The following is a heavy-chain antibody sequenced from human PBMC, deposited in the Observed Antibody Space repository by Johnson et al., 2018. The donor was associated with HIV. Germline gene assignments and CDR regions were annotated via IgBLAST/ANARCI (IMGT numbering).Heavy chain of an antibody. CDR2: ISYDGSNK. CDR3: AKIVATSDDVFDI. CDR1: GFTFSSYA. Sequence: QVQLVESGGGVVQPGRSLRLSCAASGFTFSSYAMHWVRQAPAKGLEWVAVISYDGSNKYYADSVKGRFTISRDNSKNTLYLQMSSLRAEDTAVFYCAKIVATSDDVFDIWGQGTKVTVSS. V-gene: IGHV3-30-3*02. J-gene: IGHJ3*02. D-gene: IGHD5-12*01.